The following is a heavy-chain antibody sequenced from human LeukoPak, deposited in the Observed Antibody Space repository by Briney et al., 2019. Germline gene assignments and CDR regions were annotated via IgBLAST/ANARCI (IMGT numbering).Heavy chain of an antibody. CDR3: AGFDTSYYFDY. V-gene: IGHV1-18*01. CDR2: ISVYNGNT. Sequence: GASVKVSCKAFGYTFISYGVNWVRQAPGQGLEWMGWISVYNGNTNYAQNLQGRLTMTTDTSTSTAYMELRSLRSDDTAVYYCAGFDTSYYFDYWGQGTLITVSS. J-gene: IGHJ4*02. CDR1: GYTFISYG.